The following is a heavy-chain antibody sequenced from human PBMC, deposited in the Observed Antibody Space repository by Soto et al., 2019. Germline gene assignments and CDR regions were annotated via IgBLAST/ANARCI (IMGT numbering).Heavy chain of an antibody. CDR3: AREAVAGKIGAFDI. J-gene: IGHJ3*02. D-gene: IGHD6-19*01. V-gene: IGHV3-30-3*01. Sequence: GGSLRLSCAASGFTFSSYAMHWVRQAPGKGLEWVAVISYDGSNKYYADSVKGRFTISRDNSKNTLYLQMNSLRAEDTAVYYCAREAVAGKIGAFDIWGQGTMVTVSS. CDR1: GFTFSSYA. CDR2: ISYDGSNK.